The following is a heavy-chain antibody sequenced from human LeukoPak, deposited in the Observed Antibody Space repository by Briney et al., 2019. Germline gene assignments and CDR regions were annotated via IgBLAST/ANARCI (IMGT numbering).Heavy chain of an antibody. V-gene: IGHV3-64*04. CDR1: GFTFNRFY. J-gene: IGHJ4*02. CDR2: ISSNGATT. CDR3: AKDMRFDWTPYYFDY. D-gene: IGHD3-9*01. Sequence: GGSLRLSCSASGFTFNRFYLHWVRQAPGKGLEFVSHISSNGATTYYADSVKGRFTISRDNSKNTLYLQMNSLRAEDTAVYYCAKDMRFDWTPYYFDYWGQGTLVTVSS.